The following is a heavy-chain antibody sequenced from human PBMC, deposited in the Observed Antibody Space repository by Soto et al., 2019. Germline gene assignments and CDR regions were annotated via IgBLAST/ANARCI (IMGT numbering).Heavy chain of an antibody. Sequence: QVQLVQSGAEVKKPGASVKVSCKASGYTFTSYGISWVRQAPGQGLEWMGWISAYNGNTNYAQKLQGRVTMTTDTSTGTAYMELRSLRSDDTAVYYCARDKGMGKYYYDSSGYLNWFDPWGQGTLVTVSS. J-gene: IGHJ5*02. V-gene: IGHV1-18*01. D-gene: IGHD3-22*01. CDR1: GYTFTSYG. CDR3: ARDKGMGKYYYDSSGYLNWFDP. CDR2: ISAYNGNT.